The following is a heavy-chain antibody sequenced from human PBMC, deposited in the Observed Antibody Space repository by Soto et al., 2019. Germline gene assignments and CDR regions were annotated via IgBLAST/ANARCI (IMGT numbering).Heavy chain of an antibody. Sequence: ASLKVSCKPSGYTFTTYAIHLVRQAPGQRLEWMGWINAANSNTRYSQKFQGRVTITRDTSASTAYMELSSLRSEDTAVYYCARNPIAATWFDPWGQGTLVTVSS. CDR1: GYTFTTYA. V-gene: IGHV1-3*01. J-gene: IGHJ5*02. CDR2: INAANSNT. CDR3: ARNPIAATWFDP. D-gene: IGHD6-13*01.